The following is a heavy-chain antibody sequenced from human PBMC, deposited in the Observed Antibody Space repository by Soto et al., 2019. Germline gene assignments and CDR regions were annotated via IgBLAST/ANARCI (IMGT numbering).Heavy chain of an antibody. J-gene: IGHJ5*02. CDR2: IYYSGST. Sequence: SETLSLTCTVSGGSISSGGYYWSWIRQHPGKGLEWIGYIYYSGSTYYNPSLKSRVTISVDTSKNQFSLKLSSVTAADTAVYYCARDPASGYYSSWFDPWGQGTLVTVSS. D-gene: IGHD3-22*01. CDR3: ARDPASGYYSSWFDP. V-gene: IGHV4-31*03. CDR1: GGSISSGGYY.